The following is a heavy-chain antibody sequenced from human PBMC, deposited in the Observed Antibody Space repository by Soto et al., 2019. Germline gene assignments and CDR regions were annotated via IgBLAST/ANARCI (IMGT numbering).Heavy chain of an antibody. CDR3: ARDSLVIAAPAFDI. Sequence: ASVKVSCKASGGTFSSYTISWVRQAPGQGLEWMGRIIPILGIANYAQKFQGRVTITADKSTSTAYMELSSLRSEDTAVYYCARDSLVIAAPAFDIWGQGAMVTVSS. D-gene: IGHD6-13*01. V-gene: IGHV1-69*04. CDR1: GGTFSSYT. CDR2: IIPILGIA. J-gene: IGHJ3*02.